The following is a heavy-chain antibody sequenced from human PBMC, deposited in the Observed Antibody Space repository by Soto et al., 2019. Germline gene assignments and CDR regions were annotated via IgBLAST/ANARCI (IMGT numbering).Heavy chain of an antibody. CDR2: MNPNSGNT. D-gene: IGHD6-13*01. V-gene: IGHV1-8*01. J-gene: IGHJ6*02. CDR3: ARRGYSSSWYYYYYYGMDV. Sequence: QVQLVQSGAEVKKPGASVKVSCKASGYTFTSYDINWVRQATGQGLAWMGWMNPNSGNTGYAQKFQGRVTMTRNTSRSTAYMELSSLRSEDTAVYYCARRGYSSSWYYYYYYGMDVWGQGTTVTVSS. CDR1: GYTFTSYD.